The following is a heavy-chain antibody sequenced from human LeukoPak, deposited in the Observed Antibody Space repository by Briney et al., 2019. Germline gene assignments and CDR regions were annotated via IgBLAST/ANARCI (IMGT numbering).Heavy chain of an antibody. J-gene: IGHJ4*02. D-gene: IGHD3-10*01. Sequence: SETLSLTCTVSGGSISSYYWNWIRQPPGKGLEWIGYIYYSGSTNYNPFLKSRVTISVDTSKNQFSLKLSSVTAADTAVYYCAREAVRGDKYYFDYWGQGTLVTVSS. V-gene: IGHV4-59*01. CDR3: AREAVRGDKYYFDY. CDR1: GGSISSYY. CDR2: IYYSGST.